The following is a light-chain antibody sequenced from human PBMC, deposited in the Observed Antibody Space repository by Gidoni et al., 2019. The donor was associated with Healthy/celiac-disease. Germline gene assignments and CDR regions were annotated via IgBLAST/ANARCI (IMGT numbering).Light chain of an antibody. Sequence: DIQLTQSPSTLSASVADRVTITCRASQSISSWLAWYQQKPGKAPKLLIYKASSLESGVPSRFSGSGSGTEFTLTISSLQPDDFATYYCQQYNSYCSFGQGTKLEIK. V-gene: IGKV1-5*03. CDR2: KAS. J-gene: IGKJ2*04. CDR1: QSISSW. CDR3: QQYNSYCS.